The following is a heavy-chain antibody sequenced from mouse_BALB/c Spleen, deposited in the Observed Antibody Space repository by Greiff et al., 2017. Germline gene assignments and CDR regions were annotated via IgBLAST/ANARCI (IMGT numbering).Heavy chain of an antibody. Sequence: VQLQQSGAELVKPGASVKLSCTASGYTFTSYYMYWVKQRPGQGLEWIGEINPSNGGTNFNEKFKSKATLTVDKSSSTAYMQLSSLTSEDSAVYYCTRGGTRYFDVWGAGTTVTVSS. J-gene: IGHJ1*01. CDR2: INPSNGGT. CDR3: TRGGTRYFDV. D-gene: IGHD4-1*01. V-gene: IGHV1S81*02. CDR1: GYTFTSYY.